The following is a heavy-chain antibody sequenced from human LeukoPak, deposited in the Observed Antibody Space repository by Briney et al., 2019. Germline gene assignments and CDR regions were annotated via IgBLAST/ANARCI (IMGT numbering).Heavy chain of an antibody. CDR3: ARHSYYYDSSGYSVSYGMDV. J-gene: IGHJ6*02. V-gene: IGHV4-59*08. CDR1: GGSISSYY. Sequence: SETLSLTCTVPGGSISSYYWNWLRQPPGKGLEWIGYISYSGSTNYNPSLKGRVIISVDTSKNQFSLKLSSVTAADTAVYYCARHSYYYDSSGYSVSYGMDVWGQGTTVTVSS. D-gene: IGHD3-22*01. CDR2: ISYSGST.